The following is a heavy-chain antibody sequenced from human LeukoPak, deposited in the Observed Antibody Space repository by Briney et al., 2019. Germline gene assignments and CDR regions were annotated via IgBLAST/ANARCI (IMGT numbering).Heavy chain of an antibody. D-gene: IGHD5-24*01. CDR2: IYHSGST. Sequence: SETLSLTCAVSGYSISSGYYWGWIRQPPGKGLEWIGSIYHSGSTYYNPSLKSRVTISVDTSKNQFSLKLSYVTAADTAVYYCARRDGIAELDYWGQGTLVTVSS. V-gene: IGHV4-38-2*01. J-gene: IGHJ4*02. CDR1: GYSISSGYY. CDR3: ARRDGIAELDY.